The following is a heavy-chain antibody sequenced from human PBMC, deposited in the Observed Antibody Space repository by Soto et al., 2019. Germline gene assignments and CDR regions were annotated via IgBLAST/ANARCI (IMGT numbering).Heavy chain of an antibody. J-gene: IGHJ4*02. D-gene: IGHD6-13*01. CDR3: SRSPSSTPYSEC. V-gene: IGHV5-51*01. Sequence: GETLRISFRGSGDTFSNFWIAWVRHLPGKGLEWMGIIYPGDHETRYSPSFHGKVNISADKYINTAYLQWSSLEASDSAFYYCSRSPSSTPYSECWGQEVLVTVSS. CDR2: IYPGDHET. CDR1: GDTFSNFW.